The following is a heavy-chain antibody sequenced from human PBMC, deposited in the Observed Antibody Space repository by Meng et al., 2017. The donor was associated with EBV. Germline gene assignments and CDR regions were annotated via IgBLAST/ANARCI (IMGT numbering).Heavy chain of an antibody. CDR3: ARESSGSGWSFDI. D-gene: IGHD6-19*01. Sequence: QVQVVQSGGEVKKPGASVNVSCKTSGYMFANYGIHWVRRAPGHGLEWLGWINNVNGDTNYAQKFQDRVTMTTDTSTTTVTMELRSLRYDDTAEYYCARESSGSGWSFDIWGQETLVTVSS. CDR2: INNVNGDT. V-gene: IGHV1-18*01. J-gene: IGHJ4*02. CDR1: GYMFANYG.